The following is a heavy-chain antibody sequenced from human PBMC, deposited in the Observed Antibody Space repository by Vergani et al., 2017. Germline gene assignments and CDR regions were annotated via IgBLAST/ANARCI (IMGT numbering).Heavy chain of an antibody. CDR1: GFTVSSNY. CDR2: IYSGGST. V-gene: IGHV3-53*01. CDR3: ARDRPELGGLAFDY. Sequence: EVQLVESGGGLIQPGGSLRLSCAASGFTVSSNYMSWVRQAPGKGLEWVSVIYSGGSTYYADSVKGRFTISRDNSKNTLYLQMNSLRAEDTALYHCARDRPELGGLAFDYWGQGTLVTVSS. J-gene: IGHJ4*02. D-gene: IGHD3-10*01.